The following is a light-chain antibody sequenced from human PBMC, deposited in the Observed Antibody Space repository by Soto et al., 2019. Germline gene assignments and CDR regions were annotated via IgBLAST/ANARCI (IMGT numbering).Light chain of an antibody. Sequence: EVVMTQSPGTLSLSPGERATLSCRASQSVSSRLAWYQQKPGQAPRLLISGASSRATGIPDRFSGSGSGTDFTLTIRRLEPEDFAVYYCQQRTNWPPITFGQGTRLQI. V-gene: IGKV3D-20*02. CDR2: GAS. J-gene: IGKJ5*01. CDR3: QQRTNWPPIT. CDR1: QSVSSR.